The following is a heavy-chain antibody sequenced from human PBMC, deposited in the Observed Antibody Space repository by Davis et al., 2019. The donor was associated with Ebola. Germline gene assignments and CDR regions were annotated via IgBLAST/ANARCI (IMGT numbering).Heavy chain of an antibody. J-gene: IGHJ4*02. Sequence: GGSLRLSCAASGFTFSSYSINWVRQAPGKGLEWVSSISSSSSYIYYADSVKGRFTISRDNAKNSLYLQMNSLRDEDTAVYYCARLRGSGYYTSMYYFDYWGQGTLVTVSS. CDR2: ISSSSSYI. CDR3: ARLRGSGYYTSMYYFDY. CDR1: GFTFSSYS. D-gene: IGHD3-3*01. V-gene: IGHV3-21*01.